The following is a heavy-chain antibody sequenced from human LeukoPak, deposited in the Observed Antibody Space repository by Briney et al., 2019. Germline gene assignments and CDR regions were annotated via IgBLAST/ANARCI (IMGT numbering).Heavy chain of an antibody. D-gene: IGHD3-16*01. CDR1: GGSISSGSYS. J-gene: IGHJ6*02. CDR3: ARGGGAPYYGMDV. Sequence: PSETLSLTCAVSGGSISSGSYSWSWIRQPPGKGLEWMRYFYHSGSTYYNPSLKSRVTISVDRSKHQFPLNLSSVTAADTAVYYCARGGGAPYYGMDVWGRGTTVTVSS. V-gene: IGHV4-30-2*01. CDR2: FYHSGST.